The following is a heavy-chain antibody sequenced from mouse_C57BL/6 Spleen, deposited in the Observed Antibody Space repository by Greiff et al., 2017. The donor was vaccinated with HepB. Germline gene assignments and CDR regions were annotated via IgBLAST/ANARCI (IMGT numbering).Heavy chain of an antibody. V-gene: IGHV1-22*01. CDR3: ARGDWDDYYAMDY. CDR1: GYTFTDYN. Sequence: EVQLQQSGPELVKPGASVKMSCKASGYTFTDYNMHWVKQSPGKGLEWIGYINPNNGGTSYNQKFKGKATLTVNKSSSTAYMELRSLTSEDSAVYYCARGDWDDYYAMDYWGQGTSVTVSS. J-gene: IGHJ4*01. CDR2: INPNNGGT. D-gene: IGHD4-1*01.